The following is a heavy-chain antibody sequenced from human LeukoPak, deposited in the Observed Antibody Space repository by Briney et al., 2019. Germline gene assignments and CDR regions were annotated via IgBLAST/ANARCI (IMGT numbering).Heavy chain of an antibody. D-gene: IGHD3-3*01. CDR3: TRDPLYYDFRSGYSSPQSGFDY. V-gene: IGHV3-15*01. J-gene: IGHJ4*02. CDR1: GFTFSNAW. Sequence: GGSLRLSCAASGFTFSNAWMSWVRQAPGKGLEWVGRIKSKTDGGTTDYAAPVKGRFTISRDDSKNTLYLQMNSLRAEDTAVYYCTRDPLYYDFRSGYSSPQSGFDYWGQGTLDSVSS. CDR2: IKSKTDGGTT.